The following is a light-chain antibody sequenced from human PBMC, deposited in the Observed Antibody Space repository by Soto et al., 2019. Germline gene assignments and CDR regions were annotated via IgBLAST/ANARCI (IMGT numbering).Light chain of an antibody. CDR2: GTS. CDR1: QSVSHSY. V-gene: IGKV3-20*01. CDR3: QQYVSSPWT. J-gene: IGKJ1*01. Sequence: EIVLTQSPGTLSLSPGERATLSCRASQSVSHSYLTWYQQKPGQAPRLLIYGTSTRATGIPDRFSGRGSGTDFTLTISRLEPEDFAVYYCQQYVSSPWTFGQGTRVEIK.